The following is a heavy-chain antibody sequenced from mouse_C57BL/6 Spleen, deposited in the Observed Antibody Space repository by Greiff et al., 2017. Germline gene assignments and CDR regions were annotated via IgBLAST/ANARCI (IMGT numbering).Heavy chain of an antibody. D-gene: IGHD1-1*01. Sequence: EVKVVESGGGLVKPGGSLKLSCAASGFTFSSYAMSWVRQTPEKRLEWVATISDGGSYTYYPDNVKGRFTISRDNAKNNLYLQMSHLKSEDTAMYYCARGGLRYPYYFDYWGQGTTLTVSS. CDR1: GFTFSSYA. J-gene: IGHJ2*01. CDR2: ISDGGSYT. CDR3: ARGGLRYPYYFDY. V-gene: IGHV5-4*03.